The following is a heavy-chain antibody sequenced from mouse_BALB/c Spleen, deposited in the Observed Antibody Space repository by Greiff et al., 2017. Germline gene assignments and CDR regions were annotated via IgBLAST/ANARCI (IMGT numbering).Heavy chain of an antibody. CDR1: GYTFTSYW. CDR3: TRSDTTVVAPAY. V-gene: IGHV1S127*01. Sequence: VQLQQPGAELVKPGASVKMSCKASGYTFTSYWMHWVKQRPGQGLEWIGVIDPSDSYTSYNQKFKGKATLTVDTSSSTAYMQLSSLTSEDSAVYYCTRSDTTVVAPAYWGQGTLVTVSA. D-gene: IGHD1-1*01. J-gene: IGHJ3*01. CDR2: IDPSDSYT.